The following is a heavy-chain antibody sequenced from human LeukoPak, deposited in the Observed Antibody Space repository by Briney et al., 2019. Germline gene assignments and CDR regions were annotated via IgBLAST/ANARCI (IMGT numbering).Heavy chain of an antibody. CDR2: INPSGSST. V-gene: IGHV1-46*01. D-gene: IGHD4-23*01. Sequence: ASVKVSCKAPGYSFTSHYMHWVRQAPGQGLEWMGLINPSGSSTLYAQKFQGRVTMTRDMSTTTDYMELSSLRSEDTAVYYCARVRYDYGAKDFDYWGQGTLVTVSS. CDR3: ARVRYDYGAKDFDY. CDR1: GYSFTSHY. J-gene: IGHJ4*02.